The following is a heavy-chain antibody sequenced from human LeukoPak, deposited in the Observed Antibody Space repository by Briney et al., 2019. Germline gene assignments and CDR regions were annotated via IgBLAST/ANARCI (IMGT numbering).Heavy chain of an antibody. CDR3: ATGYYYDSSGFGY. Sequence: GASVKVSCKVSGYILTGLSVHWVRQAPGKGLEWMGGFDRAAGETAYAQKFQGRVTLTEDTSTDTAYMELSSLRSEDTAVYYCATGYYYDSSGFGYWGQGTLLTVSS. CDR1: GYILTGLS. J-gene: IGHJ4*02. D-gene: IGHD3-22*01. CDR2: FDRAAGET. V-gene: IGHV1-24*01.